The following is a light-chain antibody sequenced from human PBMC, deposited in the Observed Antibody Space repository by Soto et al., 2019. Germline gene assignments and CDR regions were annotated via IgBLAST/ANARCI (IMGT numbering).Light chain of an antibody. V-gene: IGLV1-51*02. CDR2: KNN. CDR1: SSNIGNNY. J-gene: IGLJ2*01. Sequence: QSVLTQPPSVSAAPGQKVTISCSGSSSNIGNNYVSWYQQLPGTAPKLLIYKNNERPSGIPDRFSGSKSGTSATLGITGLQTGDEAGYYCGTWDSSLSAAGVFGGGTKLTVL. CDR3: GTWDSSLSAAGV.